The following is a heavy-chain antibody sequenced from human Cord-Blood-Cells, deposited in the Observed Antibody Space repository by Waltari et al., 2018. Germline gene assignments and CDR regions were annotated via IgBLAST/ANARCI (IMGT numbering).Heavy chain of an antibody. CDR3: ARDLTPHLNPLDY. V-gene: IGHV1-2*02. J-gene: IGHJ4*02. D-gene: IGHD3-9*01. CDR2: INPNSGGT. Sequence: QVQLVQYGAEVKKPGASVTVSCKACGYTLTGHYMHWVTQAPGQGLEWMGCINPNSGGTNYAQKFQGRVTMTRDTSISTAYMELSRLRSDDTAVYYCARDLTPHLNPLDYWGQGTLVTVSS. CDR1: GYTLTGHY.